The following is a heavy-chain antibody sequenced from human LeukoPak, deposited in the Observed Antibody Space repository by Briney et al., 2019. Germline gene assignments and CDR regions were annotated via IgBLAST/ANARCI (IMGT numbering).Heavy chain of an antibody. CDR1: GFTFSSYG. V-gene: IGHV3-9*01. CDR2: ISWNSGSI. CDR3: AKDRYEYSMATIVDY. D-gene: IGHD5-24*01. J-gene: IGHJ4*02. Sequence: GGSLRLSCAASGFTFSSYGMHWVRQAPGKGLEWVSGISWNSGSIGYADSVKGRFTISRDNAKNSLYLQMNSLRAEDTALYYCAKDRYEYSMATIVDYWGQGTLVTVSS.